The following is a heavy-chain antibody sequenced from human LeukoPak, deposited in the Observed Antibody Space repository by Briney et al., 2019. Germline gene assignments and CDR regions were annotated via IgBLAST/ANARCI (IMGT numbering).Heavy chain of an antibody. D-gene: IGHD2-15*01. V-gene: IGHV3-23*01. Sequence: GGSLRLSCAASGFTFSSYAMNWVRQAPGKGLQWVSVISTTSLNTYYADSVKGRFTISRDNSKNTLYLKMSSLRDEDTAVYYCARDSGYCSGSNCWRDAFDIWGQGTMVSVSS. CDR2: ISTTSLNT. CDR1: GFTFSSYA. CDR3: ARDSGYCSGSNCWRDAFDI. J-gene: IGHJ3*02.